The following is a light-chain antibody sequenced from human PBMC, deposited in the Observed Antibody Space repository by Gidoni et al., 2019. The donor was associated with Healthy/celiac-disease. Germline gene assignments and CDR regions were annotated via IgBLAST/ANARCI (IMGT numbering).Light chain of an antibody. V-gene: IGKV3-11*01. J-gene: IGKJ3*01. CDR1: QSVSSY. Sequence: EIVLTQSPATLSLSPGERATLSCRASQSVSSYLAWYQQKPGQAPRLLIYDASNRATGIPARFSGSGSGTDFTRTISSLEPKDFAVYYCQQRSNGFTFGPETKVDIK. CDR3: QQRSNGFT. CDR2: DAS.